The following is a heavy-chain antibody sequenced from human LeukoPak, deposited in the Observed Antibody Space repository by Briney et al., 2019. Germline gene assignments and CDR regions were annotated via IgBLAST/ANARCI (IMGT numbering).Heavy chain of an antibody. CDR1: GGSITSRSYF. CDR2: IYYSGST. V-gene: IGHV4-39*01. D-gene: IGHD1-1*01. Sequence: SETLSLTCAVSGGSITSRSYFWGWIRQPPGKGLEWIGTIYYSGSTYYSPSLKSRVSISVDTPKNQFSLRLSSVTAADTAVYYCASALTLRWIDYWGQGTLVTVSS. J-gene: IGHJ4*02. CDR3: ASALTLRWIDY.